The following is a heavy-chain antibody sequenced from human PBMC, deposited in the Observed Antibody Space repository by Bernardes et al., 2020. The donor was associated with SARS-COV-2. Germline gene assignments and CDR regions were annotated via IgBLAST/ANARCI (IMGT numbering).Heavy chain of an antibody. CDR3: ARDTVGLFDY. Sequence: GSLRLSCAASGFTFSSYWMSWVRQAPGKGLEWVANIKQDGSEKNYLDSVKGRFTISRDNAKNSLSLQMNSLRAEDTAVYYCARDTVGLFDYWGQGTLVTVSS. CDR2: IKQDGSEK. CDR1: GFTFSSYW. J-gene: IGHJ4*02. V-gene: IGHV3-7*03. D-gene: IGHD4-17*01.